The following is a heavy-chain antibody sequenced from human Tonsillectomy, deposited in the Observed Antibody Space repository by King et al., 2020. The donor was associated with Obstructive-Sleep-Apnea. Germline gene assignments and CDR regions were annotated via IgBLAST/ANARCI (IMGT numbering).Heavy chain of an antibody. CDR2: ISRNGDST. CDR3: ARRTIFGRGMDV. CDR1: GFTFSAYA. J-gene: IGHJ6*02. V-gene: IGHV3-64*01. Sequence: VQLVESGGGLVQAGGSLRLSCAASGFTFSAYAMDWVRQAPGKGLEYVSAISRNGDSTSYANAMKVRFTISRDNSKNTLFLQMGSLRDEDMAVYYCARRTIFGRGMDVWGQGTTVTVSS. D-gene: IGHD3-3*01.